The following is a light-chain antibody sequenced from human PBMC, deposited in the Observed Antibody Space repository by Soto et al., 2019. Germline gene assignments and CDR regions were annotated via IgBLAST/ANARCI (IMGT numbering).Light chain of an antibody. CDR2: VNS. CDR3: QCYASRLSGNVV. CDR1: SSNIGAGYD. Sequence: QSVLTQPPSVSGAPGQRVTISCTGSSSNIGAGYDVHWYQQLPGTAPKLLIYVNSNRPSGVPDRFSGSKSDTSASLAITGLQAEDEADYYCQCYASRLSGNVVFGGGTKLTVL. V-gene: IGLV1-40*01. J-gene: IGLJ2*01.